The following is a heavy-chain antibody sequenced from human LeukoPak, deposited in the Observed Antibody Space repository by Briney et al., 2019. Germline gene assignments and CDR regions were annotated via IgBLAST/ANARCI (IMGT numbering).Heavy chain of an antibody. Sequence: GGSLRLSCAASGFTFSSYGMHWVRQAPGKGLEWVAVISYDGSNRYYADSVKGRFTISRDNAKNSLYLQMNSLRPEDTALYYCAKAPLTTSGTHYFDYWGQGTLVTVSS. CDR3: AKAPLTTSGTHYFDY. D-gene: IGHD1-26*01. J-gene: IGHJ4*02. CDR1: GFTFSSYG. V-gene: IGHV3-30*18. CDR2: ISYDGSNR.